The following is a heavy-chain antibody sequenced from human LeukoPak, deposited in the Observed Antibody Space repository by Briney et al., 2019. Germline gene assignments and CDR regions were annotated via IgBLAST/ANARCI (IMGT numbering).Heavy chain of an antibody. CDR1: GFTFSFYN. CDR2: ISSGSSYI. CDR3: AKGSEVLLWFGVYFDY. V-gene: IGHV3-21*04. D-gene: IGHD3-10*01. J-gene: IGHJ4*02. Sequence: GGSLRLSCAASGFTFSFYNMNWVRQAPGKGLEWVSSISSGSSYIYYADSVKGRFTISRDNAKNSLYLQMNSLRAEDMALYYCAKGSEVLLWFGVYFDYWGQGTLVTVSS.